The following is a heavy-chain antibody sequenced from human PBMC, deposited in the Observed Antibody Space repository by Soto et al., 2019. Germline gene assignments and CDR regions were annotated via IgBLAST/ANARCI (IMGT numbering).Heavy chain of an antibody. J-gene: IGHJ4*02. V-gene: IGHV1-3*01. Sequence: QVQLVQSGAEVKKPGASVKVSCKASGYTFTNYAMHWVRQAPGQRLEWMGWINAGNGNRKYSQKFQGRVTITRDTSASTAYMEPSSLRSEDTAVYYCARGMYTIDYWGQGTLVTVSS. D-gene: IGHD1-1*01. CDR3: ARGMYTIDY. CDR2: INAGNGNR. CDR1: GYTFTNYA.